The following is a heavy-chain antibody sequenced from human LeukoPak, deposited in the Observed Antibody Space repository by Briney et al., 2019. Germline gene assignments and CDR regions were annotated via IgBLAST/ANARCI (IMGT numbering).Heavy chain of an antibody. CDR1: GFTFDDYG. D-gene: IGHD4-17*01. Sequence: GSLRLSCAASGFTFDDYGMSWVRQAPGKGLEWVSGINWNGGGTGYADSVKGRFTISRDNAKNSLYLQMSSLSAEDTAVYYCAREVRDYADAFDIWGQGTMVTVSA. J-gene: IGHJ3*02. V-gene: IGHV3-20*04. CDR3: AREVRDYADAFDI. CDR2: INWNGGGT.